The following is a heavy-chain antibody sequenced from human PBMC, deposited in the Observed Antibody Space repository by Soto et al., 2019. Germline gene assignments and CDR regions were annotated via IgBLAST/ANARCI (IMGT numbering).Heavy chain of an antibody. J-gene: IGHJ6*02. CDR3: TTDNFQGMDV. CDR2: IKSKTDGGTT. Sequence: EVQLVESGGGLVKPGGSLRLPCAASGLTFRNPGISWFRQAPGKGLEWVGGIKSKTDGGTTDYAAPVKGRFTISRDDSKNTLYLQMNSLKTEDTAVYYCTTDNFQGMDVWGQGTTVTVSS. CDR1: GLTFRNPG. D-gene: IGHD1-20*01. V-gene: IGHV3-15*01.